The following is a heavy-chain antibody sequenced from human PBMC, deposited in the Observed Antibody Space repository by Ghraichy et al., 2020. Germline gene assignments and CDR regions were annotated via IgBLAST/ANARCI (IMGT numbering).Heavy chain of an antibody. J-gene: IGHJ4*02. CDR1: GFTFSTYA. V-gene: IGHV3-23*01. Sequence: GGSLRLSCAASGFTFSTYAMSWVRQAPGKGLEWVSAITGSGGRTYYADSVKGRFTISRDNSKNTLYLQVNSLRAEDTAVYYCAKSLKVGATYSVSDYWGQGTLVTVSS. CDR2: ITGSGGRT. CDR3: AKSLKVGATYSVSDY. D-gene: IGHD1-26*01.